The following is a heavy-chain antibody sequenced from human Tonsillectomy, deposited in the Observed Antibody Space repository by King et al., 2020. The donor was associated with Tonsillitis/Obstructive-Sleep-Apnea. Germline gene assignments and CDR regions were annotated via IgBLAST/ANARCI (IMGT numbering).Heavy chain of an antibody. J-gene: IGHJ4*02. D-gene: IGHD1-1*01. V-gene: IGHV1-18*01. Sequence: VQLVESGAEVKKPGASVKVSCKASGYTFTSYGISWVRQAPGQGLEWMGWISAYNGNTNYAQKLQGRVTMTTDTSTSTAYMELRGLRSDDPAVYYWARDMDGNWNPVYWGQGTLVTVSS. CDR3: ARDMDGNWNPVY. CDR2: ISAYNGNT. CDR1: GYTFTSYG.